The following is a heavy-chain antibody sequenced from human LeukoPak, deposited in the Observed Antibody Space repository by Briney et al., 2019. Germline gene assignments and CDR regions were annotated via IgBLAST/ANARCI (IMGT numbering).Heavy chain of an antibody. CDR3: TTDLVVAATHDAFDI. Sequence: GGSLRLSCAASGFTFSNAWMSWVRQAPGKGLEWVGRIKSKTDGGTTDYAAPVKGRFTISRDDSKNTLYLQMNSLKTEDTAVYYCTTDLVVAATHDAFDIWGQGTMVTVSS. CDR2: IKSKTDGGTT. V-gene: IGHV3-15*01. D-gene: IGHD2-15*01. CDR1: GFTFSNAW. J-gene: IGHJ3*02.